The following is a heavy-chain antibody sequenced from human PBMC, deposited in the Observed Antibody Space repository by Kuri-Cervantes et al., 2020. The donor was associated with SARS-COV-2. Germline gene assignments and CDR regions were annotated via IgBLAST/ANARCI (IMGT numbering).Heavy chain of an antibody. Sequence: ASVKVSCKASGYTFTGYYMHWVRQAPGQRLEWMGWINAGNGNTKYSQKFQGRVTITRDTSASTAYMELSSLRSEDTAVYYCARVKHRITMVRGVITDDAFDIWGQGTMVTVSS. V-gene: IGHV1-3*01. D-gene: IGHD3-10*01. CDR2: INAGNGNT. CDR3: ARVKHRITMVRGVITDDAFDI. J-gene: IGHJ3*02. CDR1: GYTFTGYY.